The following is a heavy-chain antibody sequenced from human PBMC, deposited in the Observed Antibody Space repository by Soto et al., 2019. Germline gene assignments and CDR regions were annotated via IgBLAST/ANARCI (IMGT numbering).Heavy chain of an antibody. Sequence: SETLSLTCTVSGGSISSGGYFWSWIRQPPGKGLEWIGEINHSGSTNYNPSLKSRVTISVDTSKNQFSLNLSSVTAADTAVYYCASSNIAAAGFYYYGMDVWGRGTTVTVSS. V-gene: IGHV4-61*08. J-gene: IGHJ6*02. CDR1: GGSISSGGYF. CDR2: INHSGST. CDR3: ASSNIAAAGFYYYGMDV. D-gene: IGHD6-13*01.